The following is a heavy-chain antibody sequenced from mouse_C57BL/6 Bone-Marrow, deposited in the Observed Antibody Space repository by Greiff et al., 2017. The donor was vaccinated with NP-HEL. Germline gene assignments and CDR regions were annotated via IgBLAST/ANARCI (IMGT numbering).Heavy chain of an antibody. CDR1: GFTFSDYG. CDR2: ISNLAYSI. D-gene: IGHD1-1*01. Sequence: DVMLVESGGGLVQPGGSLKLSCAASGFTFSDYGMAWVRQAPRKGPEWVAFISNLAYSIYYADTVTGRFTISRENAKNTLYLEMSSLRSEDTAMYYCARRASSSYWYFDVWGTGTTVTVSS. J-gene: IGHJ1*03. CDR3: ARRASSSYWYFDV. V-gene: IGHV5-15*04.